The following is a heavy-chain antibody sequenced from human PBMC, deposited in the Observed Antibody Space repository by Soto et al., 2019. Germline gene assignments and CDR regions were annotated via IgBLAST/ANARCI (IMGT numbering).Heavy chain of an antibody. V-gene: IGHV4-59*01. Sequence: SETLSLTCTVSGGSISSYYWSWIRQPPGKGLEWIGYIYYSGSTNYNPSLKSRVTISVDTSKNQFSLKLSSVTAADTAVYYCARGATVWYFDYWGQGTLVTVSS. D-gene: IGHD4-17*01. CDR1: GGSISSYY. J-gene: IGHJ4*02. CDR3: ARGATVWYFDY. CDR2: IYYSGST.